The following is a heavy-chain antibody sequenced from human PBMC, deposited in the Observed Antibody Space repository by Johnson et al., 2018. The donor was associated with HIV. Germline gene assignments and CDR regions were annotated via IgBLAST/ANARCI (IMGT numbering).Heavy chain of an antibody. V-gene: IGHV3-74*01. CDR1: GFTFSSYW. Sequence: VQLVESGGGLVQTGGSLRLSCAASGFTFSSYWMYWVRQAPGKGLVWVSRINSDGSSTSYADSVKGRFTPSRDNAKNTLFLQMNSLRAEDTAVYYCARETGFAIFGVVKLNAFDIWGQGTMVTVFS. D-gene: IGHD3-3*01. CDR2: INSDGSST. J-gene: IGHJ3*02. CDR3: ARETGFAIFGVVKLNAFDI.